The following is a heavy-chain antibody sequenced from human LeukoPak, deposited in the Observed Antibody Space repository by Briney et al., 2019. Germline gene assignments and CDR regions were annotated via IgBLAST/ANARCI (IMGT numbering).Heavy chain of an antibody. CDR2: IYISGST. CDR3: AGVSRFLEWPDY. Sequence: PSETLSLTCTVSGGSISSYYWSWIRQPAGKGLEWIGRIYISGSTNYNPSLKSRVTMSIDTSKNQFSLKLSSVTAADTAVYYCAGVSRFLEWPDYWGQGTLVTVSS. CDR1: GGSISSYY. V-gene: IGHV4-4*07. D-gene: IGHD3-3*01. J-gene: IGHJ4*02.